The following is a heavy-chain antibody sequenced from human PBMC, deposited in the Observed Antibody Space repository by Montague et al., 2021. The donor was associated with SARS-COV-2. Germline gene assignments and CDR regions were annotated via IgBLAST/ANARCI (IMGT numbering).Heavy chain of an antibody. CDR1: GGSISSYF. Sequence: SETLSLTCTVSGGSISSYFWSWIRQSPGKGLEWIGYFYHSGGTKYNPSLKSRVTISGDTSKNQLSLKLSSVTTADTAVYYCARSGAVPMDWGQGTPVTVSS. CDR2: FYHSGGT. V-gene: IGHV4-59*13. J-gene: IGHJ4*02. D-gene: IGHD3-10*01. CDR3: ARSGAVPMD.